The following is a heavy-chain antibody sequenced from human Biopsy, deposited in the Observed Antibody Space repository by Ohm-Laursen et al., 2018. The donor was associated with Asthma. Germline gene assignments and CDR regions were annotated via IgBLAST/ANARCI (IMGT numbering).Heavy chain of an antibody. CDR2: IPQGGAT. V-gene: IGHV4-34*01. D-gene: IGHD2-8*01. J-gene: IGHJ6*02. CDR1: RGSFRGYA. Sequence: SETLSLTCAYRGSFRGYAWTWIRQPPGKGLEWVGEIPQGGATPFNPSVKSRVTISNDPSKSQLTLRLTSMTAADTAVYYCASGPQWSGLDVWGQGTTVTVSS. CDR3: ASGPQWSGLDV.